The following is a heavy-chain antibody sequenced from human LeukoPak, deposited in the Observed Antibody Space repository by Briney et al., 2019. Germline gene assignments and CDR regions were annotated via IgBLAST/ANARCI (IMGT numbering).Heavy chain of an antibody. Sequence: GGSLRLSCAASGFTFSTYAMNWVRQAPGKGLEWVAVISYDGRQNYYADSVKGRFTISRDNSKNTLYLQMNSLRAEDTAVYYCARDYSGNYYKGFDYWGQGTLVTVSS. V-gene: IGHV3-30*04. CDR2: ISYDGRQN. CDR3: ARDYSGNYYKGFDY. CDR1: GFTFSTYA. D-gene: IGHD1-26*01. J-gene: IGHJ4*02.